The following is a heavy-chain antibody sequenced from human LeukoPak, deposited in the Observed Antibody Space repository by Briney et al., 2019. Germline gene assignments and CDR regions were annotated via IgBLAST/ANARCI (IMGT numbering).Heavy chain of an antibody. V-gene: IGHV4-34*01. D-gene: IGHD3-22*01. CDR3: ARGGYFDSSGYPNPLDS. CDR2: INHSGTS. J-gene: IGHJ4*02. Sequence: SETLSLTCAVYGGSFGGYYWTWIRQSPGKGPKWIGEINHSGTSNYNPSLKRRVIMSVDTAKNQFSLRLNSVSAADTAVYYCARGGYFDSSGYPNPLDSWGQGTLVTVSA. CDR1: GGSFGGYY.